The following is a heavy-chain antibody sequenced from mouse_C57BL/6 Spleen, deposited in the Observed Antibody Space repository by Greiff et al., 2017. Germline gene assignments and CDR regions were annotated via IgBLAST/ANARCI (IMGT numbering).Heavy chain of an antibody. V-gene: IGHV1-53*01. CDR3: AKNYYSSSQLD. CDR1: GYTFTSYW. Sequence: VQLQQPGTELVKPGASVKLSCKASGYTFTSYWMHWVKQRPGQGLEWIGNINPSNGGTNYNEKFKSKATLTVDKSSSTAYMQLSSLTSEGAAVYNCAKNYYSSSQLDWGQGTTLTVSS. J-gene: IGHJ2*01. CDR2: INPSNGGT. D-gene: IGHD1-1*01.